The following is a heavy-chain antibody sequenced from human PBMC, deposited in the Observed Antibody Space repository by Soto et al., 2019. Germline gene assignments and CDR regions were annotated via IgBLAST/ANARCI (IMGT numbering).Heavy chain of an antibody. CDR1: GFTFSSSA. Sequence: GASVKVSCKTSGFTFSSSAVHWVRQARGHRLQWIGWIDVGSANANYAQMLQERVTISRDMSTSTAYMELSSLRPEDTASYYCARTGHSGSYDFWGQGTLVTVSS. J-gene: IGHJ4*02. V-gene: IGHV1-58*01. D-gene: IGHD3-9*01. CDR2: IDVGSANA. CDR3: ARTGHSGSYDF.